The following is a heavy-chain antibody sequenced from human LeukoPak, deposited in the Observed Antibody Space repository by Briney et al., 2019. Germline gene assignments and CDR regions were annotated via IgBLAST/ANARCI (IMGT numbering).Heavy chain of an antibody. D-gene: IGHD3-22*01. Sequence: PSETLSLTCTVSGGSISSYYWSWIRQPAGKGLEWIERIYTSGSTSYNPSLKSRVTMSVDTSKNQFSLKLSSVTAADTAVYYCASLYYYDSSGYYYDYWGQGTLVTVSS. CDR3: ASLYYYDSSGYYYDY. J-gene: IGHJ4*02. CDR1: GGSISSYY. V-gene: IGHV4-4*07. CDR2: IYTSGST.